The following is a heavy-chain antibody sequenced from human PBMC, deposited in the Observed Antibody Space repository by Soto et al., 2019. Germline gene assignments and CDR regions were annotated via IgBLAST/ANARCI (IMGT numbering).Heavy chain of an antibody. CDR2: IYYSGST. J-gene: IGHJ4*02. D-gene: IGHD1-26*01. CDR1: GGSISGYY. Sequence: ETLSLTCAVSGGSISGYYWSWIRQPPGKGLEWIGYIYYSGSTKYNPSLKSRVTISVETSKNQLSLKLSSMTAADTAVYYCARAVGVGNFDYWGQGTLVTVSS. V-gene: IGHV4-59*01. CDR3: ARAVGVGNFDY.